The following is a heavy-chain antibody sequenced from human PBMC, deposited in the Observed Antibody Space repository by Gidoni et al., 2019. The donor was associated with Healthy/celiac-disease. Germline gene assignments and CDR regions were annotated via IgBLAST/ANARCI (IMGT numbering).Heavy chain of an antibody. Sequence: EVQLVQSGAEVKKPGATVKISCKVSGYTFTDYYMHWVQQAPGKGLEWMGLVDPEDGETIYAEKFQSRVTITADTSTDTAYMELSSLRSEDTAVYYCATPYYDSSGYYYKLNSANANYYYYYGMDVWGQGTTVTVSS. CDR2: VDPEDGET. CDR1: GYTFTDYY. V-gene: IGHV1-69-2*01. J-gene: IGHJ6*02. D-gene: IGHD3-22*01. CDR3: ATPYYDSSGYYYKLNSANANYYYYYGMDV.